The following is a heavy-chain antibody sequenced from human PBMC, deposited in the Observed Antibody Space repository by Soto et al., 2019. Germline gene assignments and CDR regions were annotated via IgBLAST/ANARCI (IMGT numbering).Heavy chain of an antibody. J-gene: IGHJ5*02. Sequence: QVQLQESGPGLVKPSETLSLTCTVSGGSINNYYWSWIRQPPGKGLEWIGYIYHSRSTNYNPSLKSRVTISLDASKNQFSLRLSSLTAADTAVYYCARAVPILQRDWFDPWGQGTLVTVSS. CDR1: GGSINNYY. CDR3: ARAVPILQRDWFDP. D-gene: IGHD4-4*01. CDR2: IYHSRST. V-gene: IGHV4-59*01.